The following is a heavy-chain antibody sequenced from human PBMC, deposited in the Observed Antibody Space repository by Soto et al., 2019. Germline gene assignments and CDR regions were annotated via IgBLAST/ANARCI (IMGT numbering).Heavy chain of an antibody. D-gene: IGHD2-2*01. V-gene: IGHV3-33*01. CDR1: GFTFSSYG. CDR2: IWYDGSNK. Sequence: HPGGSLRLSCAASGFTFSSYGMHWVRQAPGKGLEWVAVIWYDGSNKYYADSVKGRFTISRDNSKNTLYLQMNSLRAEDTAVYYCARDGRRRYCSSTSCYLGGGYYYYYMDVRGKGTTVTVSS. J-gene: IGHJ6*03. CDR3: ARDGRRRYCSSTSCYLGGGYYYYYMDV.